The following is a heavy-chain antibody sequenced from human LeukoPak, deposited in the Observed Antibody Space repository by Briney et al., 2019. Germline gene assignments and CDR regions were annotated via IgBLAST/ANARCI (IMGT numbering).Heavy chain of an antibody. J-gene: IGHJ4*02. CDR2: INPNSGAT. CDR3: ARAPIYCTGSSCGLAYFDY. CDR1: GYTFTGYY. Sequence: ASVKVSCKASGYTFTGYYIHWVRQAPGQGLDWMGWINPNSGATYYTQNFQGRVTMTRDTSINTVYMELSRLTSDDTAMYYCARAPIYCTGSSCGLAYFDYWGQGTLLTVSS. V-gene: IGHV1-2*02. D-gene: IGHD2-15*01.